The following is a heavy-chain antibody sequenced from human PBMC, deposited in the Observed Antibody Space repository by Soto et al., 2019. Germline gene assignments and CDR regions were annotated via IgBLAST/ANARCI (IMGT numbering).Heavy chain of an antibody. D-gene: IGHD1-20*01. CDR1: GFAFDDHT. J-gene: IGHJ4*02. Sequence: GGSLRLSCAGSGFAFDDHTMHWVRQIPGKRLEWVSLITWDGDSRFYADSVKGRFTISRDNSKNSLFLQMNSLTTEDTGLYYCAKEKNRIFDYWGQGTLVTVSS. CDR2: ITWDGDSR. V-gene: IGHV3-43*01. CDR3: AKEKNRIFDY.